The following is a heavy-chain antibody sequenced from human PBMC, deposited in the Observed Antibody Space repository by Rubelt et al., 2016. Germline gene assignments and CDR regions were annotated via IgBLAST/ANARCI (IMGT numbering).Heavy chain of an antibody. V-gene: IGHV3-74*01. D-gene: IGHD6-19*01. CDR3: ASSPSGQWRNGIKRYNYGMDV. J-gene: IGHJ6*02. CDR2: INSDGSST. Sequence: GLVWVSRINSDGSSTSYADSVKGRFTISRDNAKNSLYLQMNSLRAEDTAVYYCASSPSGQWRNGIKRYNYGMDVWGQGTTVTVSS.